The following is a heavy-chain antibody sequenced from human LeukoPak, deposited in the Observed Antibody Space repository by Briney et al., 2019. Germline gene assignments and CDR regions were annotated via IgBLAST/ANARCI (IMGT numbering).Heavy chain of an antibody. Sequence: SETLSLTCAVSGYSISSGYYWGWIRQPPGKGLEWIGSIYHSGSTYYNPSLKSRVTISVDTSKNQFSLKLSSVTAADTAVYYCARVAVVTPRSYYYYYYMDVWGKGTTVTVSS. D-gene: IGHD4-23*01. CDR1: GYSISSGYY. V-gene: IGHV4-38-2*01. CDR3: ARVAVVTPRSYYYYYYMDV. J-gene: IGHJ6*03. CDR2: IYHSGST.